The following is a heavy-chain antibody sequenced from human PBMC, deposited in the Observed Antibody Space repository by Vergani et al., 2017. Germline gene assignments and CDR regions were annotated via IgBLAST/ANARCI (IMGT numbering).Heavy chain of an antibody. J-gene: IGHJ5*02. D-gene: IGHD6-19*01. CDR2: IYYSGST. CDR1: GASIRSSNYY. CDR3: ARHSTVEWLVKLGWIDP. Sequence: QLQLQESGPGLVKPSATLSLTCSFSGASIRSSNYYWGWIRQPPGKGLAWIASIYYSGSTYYHPSLKSRVTISVDTSKNQFSLKLSSVTAADTAVYFCARHSTVEWLVKLGWIDPWGQGILVTVSS. V-gene: IGHV4-39*01.